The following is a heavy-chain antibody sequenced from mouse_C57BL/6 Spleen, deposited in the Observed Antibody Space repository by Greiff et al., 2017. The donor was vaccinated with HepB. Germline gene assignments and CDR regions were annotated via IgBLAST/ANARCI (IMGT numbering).Heavy chain of an antibody. J-gene: IGHJ2*01. CDR2: IYPGNSDT. D-gene: IGHD1-1*01. CDR1: GYTFTSYW. V-gene: IGHV1-5*01. CDR3: TIIYYYGSRYFDY. Sequence: EVQLQQSGTVLARPGASVKMSCKTSGYTFTSYWMHWVKQRPGQGLEWIGAIYPGNSDTSYNQKFKGKAKLTAVTSASTAYMELSSLTNEDSAVYYCTIIYYYGSRYFDYWGQGTTLTVSS.